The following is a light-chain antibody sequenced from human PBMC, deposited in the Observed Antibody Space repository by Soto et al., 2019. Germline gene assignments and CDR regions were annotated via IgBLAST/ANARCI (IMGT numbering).Light chain of an antibody. CDR1: QSISSW. CDR3: QQYYTCCT. Sequence: DIQMTQSPSTLSASVGDRVTITCRASQSISSWLAWYQQKPGKAPKLLIYKASNLETGFPSRFSGSGSGTEFTLTISSLQPDDFATYYCQQYYTCCTLGQVTTLEIK. CDR2: KAS. J-gene: IGKJ2*02. V-gene: IGKV1-5*03.